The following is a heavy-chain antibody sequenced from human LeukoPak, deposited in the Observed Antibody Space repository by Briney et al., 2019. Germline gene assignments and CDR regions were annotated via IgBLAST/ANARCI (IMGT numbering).Heavy chain of an antibody. J-gene: IGHJ4*02. Sequence: PGGSLRLSCVASGFLFSNFWMTWVRQAPGKGLEWVANMKQDGSETNYADAVKGRFTISRDNPKLSLYLQMNSLRVDDTAVYYCVRGPHTIMVTEWGQGTLVTVSS. D-gene: IGHD5-18*01. CDR2: MKQDGSET. V-gene: IGHV3-7*03. CDR1: GFLFSNFW. CDR3: VRGPHTIMVTE.